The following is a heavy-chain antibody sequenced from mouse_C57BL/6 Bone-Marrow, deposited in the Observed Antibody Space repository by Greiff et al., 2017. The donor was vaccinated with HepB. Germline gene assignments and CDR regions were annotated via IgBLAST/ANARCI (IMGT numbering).Heavy chain of an antibody. Sequence: EVQLQQSGPELVKPGASVKISCKASGYTFTDYYMNWVKQSHGKSLEWIGDINPNNGGTSYNQKFKGKATLTVDKSSSTAYMELRSLTSEDSAVYYCARRGDYYGSSYPRYFDVWGTGTTVTVSS. J-gene: IGHJ1*03. CDR1: GYTFTDYY. CDR3: ARRGDYYGSSYPRYFDV. V-gene: IGHV1-26*01. CDR2: INPNNGGT. D-gene: IGHD1-1*01.